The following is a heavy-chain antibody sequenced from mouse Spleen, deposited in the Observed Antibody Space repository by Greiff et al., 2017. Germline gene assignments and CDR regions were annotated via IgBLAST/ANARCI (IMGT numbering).Heavy chain of an antibody. Sequence: EVQLQQSGPELVKPGASVKIPCKASGYTFTDYNMDWVKQSHGKSLEWIGDINPNNGGTIYNQKFKGKATLTVDKSSSTAYMELRSLTSEDTAVYYCARVDTYYRYDEGFYAMDYWGQGTSVTVSS. CDR1: GYTFTDYN. V-gene: IGHV1-18*01. J-gene: IGHJ4*01. CDR2: INPNNGGT. CDR3: ARVDTYYRYDEGFYAMDY. D-gene: IGHD2-14*01.